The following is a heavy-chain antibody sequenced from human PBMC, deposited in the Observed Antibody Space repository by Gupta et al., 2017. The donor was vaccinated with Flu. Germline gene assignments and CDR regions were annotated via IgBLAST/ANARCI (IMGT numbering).Heavy chain of an antibody. Sequence: QVQLVQSGAEVKKPGASVKISCTASGHTFPRYYLHGVRQTPGQGLEWMGRIDPNSGVTKFPQKFQGRVSMTRDMSTSTLYMELSSLRSDDTAVYYCAREGEYPTLGSFDYWGQGTQVTVSS. CDR3: AREGEYPTLGSFDY. V-gene: IGHV1-2*06. CDR1: GHTFPRYY. D-gene: IGHD3-10*01. J-gene: IGHJ4*02. CDR2: IDPNSGVT.